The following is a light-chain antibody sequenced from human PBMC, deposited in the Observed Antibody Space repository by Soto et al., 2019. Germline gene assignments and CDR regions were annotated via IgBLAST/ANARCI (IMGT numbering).Light chain of an antibody. Sequence: EVVMTQSPATLSVSPGERATLSCRASESVSRNLAWYQQKPGQAPRLLIYDASTRATGIPDRFSGGGSGTEFTLTIRSLQSDDCATYYCHTYNSYSLHTFGQGTKLEIK. CDR3: HTYNSYSLHT. V-gene: IGKV3-15*01. CDR1: ESVSRN. J-gene: IGKJ2*01. CDR2: DAS.